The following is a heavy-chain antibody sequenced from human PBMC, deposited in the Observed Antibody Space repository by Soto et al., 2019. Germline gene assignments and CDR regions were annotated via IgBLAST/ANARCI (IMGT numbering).Heavy chain of an antibody. CDR3: ARSGLKWELLRGRPRVPFDY. Sequence: ASVKVSCKASGGTFSSYAISWVRQAPGQWIEWMGGIIPIFGKAYYAQKFQGRVPITADESTSTASMELSSLRSEERAVYSCARSGLKWELLRGRPRVPFDYWGQGTLVTVSS. J-gene: IGHJ4*02. V-gene: IGHV1-69*13. CDR2: IIPIFGKA. D-gene: IGHD1-26*01. CDR1: GGTFSSYA.